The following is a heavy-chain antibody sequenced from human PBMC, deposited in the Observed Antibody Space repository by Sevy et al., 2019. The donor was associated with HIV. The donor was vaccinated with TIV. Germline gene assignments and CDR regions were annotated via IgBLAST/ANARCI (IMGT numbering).Heavy chain of an antibody. CDR3: ARGEWELLLYYFDY. Sequence: SETLSLTCAVYGGSFSGYYWSWIRQPPGKGLERIGEINHSGSTNYNPSLKSRVTISVDTSKNQFSLKLSSVTAADTAVYYCARGEWELLLYYFDYWGQGTLVTVSS. V-gene: IGHV4-34*01. CDR2: INHSGST. D-gene: IGHD1-26*01. CDR1: GGSFSGYY. J-gene: IGHJ4*02.